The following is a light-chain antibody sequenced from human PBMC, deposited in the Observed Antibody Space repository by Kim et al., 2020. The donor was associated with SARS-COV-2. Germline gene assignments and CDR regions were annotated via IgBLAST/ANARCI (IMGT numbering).Light chain of an antibody. CDR2: GTS. CDR1: QTVDSTY. Sequence: EIVLTQSPDPLSLSPGERAALSCRASQTVDSTYLAWYQQKPGRTPRLLIYGTSSRATGIPDRFSGSGSGTDFSLTISRLEPEDFAVYYCQQYGGSPTFGQGTKVDIK. V-gene: IGKV3-20*01. J-gene: IGKJ1*01. CDR3: QQYGGSPT.